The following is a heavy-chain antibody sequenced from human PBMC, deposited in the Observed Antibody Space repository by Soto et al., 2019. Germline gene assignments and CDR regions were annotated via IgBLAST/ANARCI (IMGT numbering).Heavy chain of an antibody. CDR1: GYTFTRYG. J-gene: IGHJ4*02. CDR3: ARGWVVAATRSYYFDY. Sequence: VKVSCKASGYTFTRYGISWVRQAPGQGLEWMGWISAYNGNTNYAQKLQGRVTMTTDTSTSTAYMELRSLRSDDTAVYYCARGWVVAATRSYYFDYWGQGTLVTVSS. CDR2: ISAYNGNT. V-gene: IGHV1-18*01. D-gene: IGHD2-15*01.